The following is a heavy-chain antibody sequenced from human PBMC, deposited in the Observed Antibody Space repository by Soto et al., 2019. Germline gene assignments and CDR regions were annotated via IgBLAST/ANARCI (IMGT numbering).Heavy chain of an antibody. CDR2: MNPNSGNT. D-gene: IGHD1-20*01. CDR3: ARGRITGTTRQNWFDP. J-gene: IGHJ5*02. V-gene: IGHV1-8*01. CDR1: GYTFTSYY. Sequence: ASVKVSCKASGYTFTSYYINWVRQATGQGLEWMGWMNPNSGNTGYAQKFQGRVTMTRNTSISTAYMELSSLRSEDTAVYYCARGRITGTTRQNWFDPWGQGTLVTVSS.